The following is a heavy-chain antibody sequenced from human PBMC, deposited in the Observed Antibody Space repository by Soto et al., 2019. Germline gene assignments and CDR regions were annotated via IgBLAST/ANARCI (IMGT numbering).Heavy chain of an antibody. D-gene: IGHD6-13*01. CDR2: ISYDGSNK. Sequence: PGGSLRLSCAASGFTFSSYGMHWVRQAPGKGLEWVAVISYDGSNKYYADSVKGRFTISRDNSKNTLYLQMNSLRAEDTAVYYCAKEFLSSSWYNYYYYGMDVWGQGTTVTVSS. V-gene: IGHV3-30*18. CDR1: GFTFSSYG. J-gene: IGHJ6*02. CDR3: AKEFLSSSWYNYYYYGMDV.